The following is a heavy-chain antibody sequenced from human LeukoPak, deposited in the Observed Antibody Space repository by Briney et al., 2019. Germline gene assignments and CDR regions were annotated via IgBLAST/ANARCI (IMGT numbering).Heavy chain of an antibody. CDR2: LNTNGIHT. Sequence: GGSLRLSCAVSGFTLSNFWMHWVPHAPGKGLVWVSYLNTNGIHTSSADSVKGRFTVSRDGARNMFYLQMDSLRVEDTAVYYCARGGPRASLDFWGQGTVVTVSS. D-gene: IGHD2-15*01. CDR3: ARGGPRASLDF. CDR1: GFTLSNFW. V-gene: IGHV3-74*01. J-gene: IGHJ4*02.